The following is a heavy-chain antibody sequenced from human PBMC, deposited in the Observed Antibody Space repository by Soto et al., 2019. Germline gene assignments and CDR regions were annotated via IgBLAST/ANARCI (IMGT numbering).Heavy chain of an antibody. V-gene: IGHV4-4*02. Sequence: PSETLFLTCDVSRGSVSNNNWWSWVRQSPGEGLEWIGEIHHGGSTNYNPSLKSRVTISVDKSKNQFFLKVNSVTAADTAVYYCTKNSAYALDYWGRGVLVTVSS. CDR2: IHHGGST. J-gene: IGHJ4*02. CDR3: TKNSAYALDY. CDR1: RGSVSNNNW. D-gene: IGHD5-12*01.